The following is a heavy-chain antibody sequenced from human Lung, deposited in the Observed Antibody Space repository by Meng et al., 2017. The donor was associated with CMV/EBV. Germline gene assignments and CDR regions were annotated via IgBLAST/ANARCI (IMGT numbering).Heavy chain of an antibody. CDR3: ARDPIGGSYRGSHFDY. D-gene: IGHD1-26*01. CDR1: GFTFSNYA. V-gene: IGHV3-30*09. Sequence: SLKISCAASGFTFSNYAMHWVRQAPGKGLEWVTLISYDGSDKYYTDSVKGRFAISRDNPKNTLYLQMNTVRADDTAIYYCARDPIGGSYRGSHFDYWGQGXLVTVSS. J-gene: IGHJ4*02. CDR2: ISYDGSDK.